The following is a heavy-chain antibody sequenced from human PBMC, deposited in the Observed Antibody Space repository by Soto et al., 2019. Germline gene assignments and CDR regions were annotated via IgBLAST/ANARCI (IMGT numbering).Heavy chain of an antibody. CDR3: AKVLRGGLGALEI. D-gene: IGHD3-16*01. V-gene: IGHV3-23*01. Sequence: EMQLLQSGGGLVQPGGSLRLSCAASGFTFSFYAMSWVRRAPGKGLEWVSILSDSGGHTWYADSVKGRFTISRDNSNNMVYLQVSSLSDDATAVYYCAKVLRGGLGALEIWGQGTNVIVSS. CDR2: LSDSGGHT. J-gene: IGHJ3*02. CDR1: GFTFSFYA.